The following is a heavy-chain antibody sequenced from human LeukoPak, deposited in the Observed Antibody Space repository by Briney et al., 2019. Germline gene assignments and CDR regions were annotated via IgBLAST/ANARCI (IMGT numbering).Heavy chain of an antibody. CDR1: GYTFTGYY. V-gene: IGHV1-2*02. CDR3: ARGLVAYYYGSGTDY. CDR2: INPNSGGT. J-gene: IGHJ4*02. Sequence: ASVKVSCKASGYTFTGYYMHWVRQAPGQGLEWMGWINPNSGGTNYAQKFQGRVTMTRDTSISTAYMELSRLRSDDTAVYYCARGLVAYYYGSGTDYWGQGTLVTVSS. D-gene: IGHD3-10*01.